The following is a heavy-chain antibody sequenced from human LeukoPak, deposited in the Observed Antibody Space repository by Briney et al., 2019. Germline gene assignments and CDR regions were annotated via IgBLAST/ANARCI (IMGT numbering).Heavy chain of an antibody. CDR1: GGSFSGYY. V-gene: IGHV4-34*01. CDR2: INHSGST. D-gene: IGHD6-13*01. J-gene: IGHJ4*02. Sequence: PSETLSLTCAVYGGSFSGYYWSWIRQPPGKGLEWIGEINHSGSTNYNPSLKSRVTISVDTSKNQFSLKLGSVTAADTAVYYCARGSSSWYGVTYFDYWGQGTLVTVSS. CDR3: ARGSSSWYGVTYFDY.